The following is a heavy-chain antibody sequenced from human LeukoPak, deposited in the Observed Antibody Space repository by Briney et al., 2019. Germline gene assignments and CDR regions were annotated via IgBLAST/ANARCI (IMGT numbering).Heavy chain of an antibody. CDR1: GGSISSWN. CDR2: CYDTLST. V-gene: IGHV4-59*08. J-gene: IGHJ3*01. Sequence: PSETLSLTCTVSGGSISSWNCSWIRQSPAKGQEWIGYCYDTLSTKYNPSLKRRVSISTDTSKNQLSLKLNSVTAADTAVYYCARHGAFITRGFCSSSNCYVDGLQTWGQGIMVSVSS. D-gene: IGHD2-2*01. CDR3: ARHGAFITRGFCSSSNCYVDGLQT.